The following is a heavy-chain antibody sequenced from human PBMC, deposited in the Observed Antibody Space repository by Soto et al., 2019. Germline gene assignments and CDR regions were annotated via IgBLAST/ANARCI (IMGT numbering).Heavy chain of an antibody. J-gene: IGHJ2*01. CDR1: GFTFSSQA. D-gene: IGHD2-21*01. V-gene: IGHV3-23*01. Sequence: EEQLLESGGGLVQPGGSLRLSCVASGFTFSSQAMSWVRQVPGKGLEWVSVISGTCGGTYYADSVQGRFTISRDNSQNTLSLQINSLKAEDTATYYCSKDVANWYFDLWGRGTLVTVSS. CDR2: ISGTCGGT. CDR3: SKDVANWYFDL.